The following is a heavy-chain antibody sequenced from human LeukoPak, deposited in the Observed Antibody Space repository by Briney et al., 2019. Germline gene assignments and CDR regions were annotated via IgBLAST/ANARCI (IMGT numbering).Heavy chain of an antibody. D-gene: IGHD4-17*01. V-gene: IGHV3-21*01. CDR1: GFTFRSYS. CDR2: IRPSGSSA. CDR3: AKRPSDYGDYVTYFDY. Sequence: GGSLSLSCVASGFTFRSYSMKWVRQAPGKGLEWVSSIRPSGSSAWHGESVKGQFTISRDNSKDTLYLQMNSLRAEDTAVYYCAKRPSDYGDYVTYFDYWGQGTLVTVSS. J-gene: IGHJ4*02.